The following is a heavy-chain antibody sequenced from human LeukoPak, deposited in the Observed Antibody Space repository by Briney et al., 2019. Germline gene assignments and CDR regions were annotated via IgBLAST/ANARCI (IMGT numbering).Heavy chain of an antibody. V-gene: IGHV3-7*03. Sequence: GGSLRLSCATSGFTFSSYAMHWVRQAPGKGLEWVANINQDGSEKYYVDSVKGRFTISRDNAKNSLYLQMNSLRAEDTAVYYCVTVVTATVFVYWGQGTLVTVSP. J-gene: IGHJ4*02. CDR2: INQDGSEK. D-gene: IGHD2-15*01. CDR1: GFTFSSYA. CDR3: VTVVTATVFVY.